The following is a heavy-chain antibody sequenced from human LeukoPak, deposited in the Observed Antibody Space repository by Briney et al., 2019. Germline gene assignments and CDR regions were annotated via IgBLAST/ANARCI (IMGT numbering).Heavy chain of an antibody. J-gene: IGHJ5*02. CDR3: ASLPDIVVVPAAEGDWFDP. Sequence: ASVKVSCKASGGTFSSYAISWVRQAPGQGLEWMGRIIPILGIANYAQKFQGRVTITADKSTSAAYMELSSLRSEDTAVYYCASLPDIVVVPAAEGDWFDPWGQGTLVTVSS. D-gene: IGHD2-2*01. CDR1: GGTFSSYA. V-gene: IGHV1-69*04. CDR2: IIPILGIA.